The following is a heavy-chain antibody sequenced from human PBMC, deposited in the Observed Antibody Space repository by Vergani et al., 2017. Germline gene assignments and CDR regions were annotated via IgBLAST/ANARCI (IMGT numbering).Heavy chain of an antibody. J-gene: IGHJ4*02. CDR1: GDSITSSTYY. Sequence: QVQLQESGPGLVKPSQTLSLICSVSGDSITSSTYYWSWTRQPAGKGLGYIGRFYTNRSTNYNPSLKSRVTISVDTSKNQFSLDLSAVTAADTAMYYCARGYYGRGDNWGQGTLVTVSS. V-gene: IGHV4-61*02. CDR3: ARGYYGRGDN. D-gene: IGHD3-16*01. CDR2: FYTNRST.